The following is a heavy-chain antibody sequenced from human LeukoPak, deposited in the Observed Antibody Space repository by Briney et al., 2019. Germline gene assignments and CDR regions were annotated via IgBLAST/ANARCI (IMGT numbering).Heavy chain of an antibody. V-gene: IGHV4-59*01. J-gene: IGHJ6*02. CDR2: IYYSGST. CDR3: ARAPSPYVWGSSGGMDV. Sequence: SETPSLTCTVSGGSISSYYWSWIRQPPGKGLEWIGYIYYSGSTNYNPSLKSRVTISVDTSKNQFSLKLSSVTAADTAVYYCARAPSPYVWGSSGGMDVWGQGTTVTVSS. D-gene: IGHD3-16*01. CDR1: GGSISSYY.